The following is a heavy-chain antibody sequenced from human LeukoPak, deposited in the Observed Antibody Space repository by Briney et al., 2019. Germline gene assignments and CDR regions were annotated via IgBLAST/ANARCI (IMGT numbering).Heavy chain of an antibody. D-gene: IGHD1-20*01. J-gene: IGHJ3*02. CDR2: INPNSGGT. CDR3: ARVLYVNWNDPTQFDAFDI. CDR1: GYTFTGYY. V-gene: IGHV1-2*02. Sequence: GASVKVSCKASGYTFTGYYMHWVRQAPGQGLEWMGWINPNSGGTNYAQKFQGRVTMTRDTSISTAYMELSRLRSDDTAVYYCARVLYVNWNDPTQFDAFDIWGQGTMVTVSS.